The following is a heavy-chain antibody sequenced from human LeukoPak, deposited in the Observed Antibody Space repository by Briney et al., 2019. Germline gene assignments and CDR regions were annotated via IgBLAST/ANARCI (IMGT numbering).Heavy chain of an antibody. Sequence: QPGGSLRHSCAASGFTFSSYWMTWVRQAPGKGLEWVANIKHDGSEKYYVDSVKGRFTISRDNAKNSLYLQMNSLRAEDTALYYCTRDSGNYNWFDPWGQVTLVTVSS. V-gene: IGHV3-7*04. J-gene: IGHJ5*02. CDR1: GFTFSSYW. D-gene: IGHD1-26*01. CDR3: TRDSGNYNWFDP. CDR2: IKHDGSEK.